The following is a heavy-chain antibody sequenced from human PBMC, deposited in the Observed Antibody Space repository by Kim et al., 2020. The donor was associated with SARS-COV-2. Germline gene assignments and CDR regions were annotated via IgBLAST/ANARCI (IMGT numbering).Heavy chain of an antibody. V-gene: IGHV5-51*01. Sequence: GESLKISCKGSGYSFTSYWIGWVRQMPGKGLEWMGIIYPGDSDTRYSPSFQGQVTISADKSISTAYLQWSSLKASDTAMYYCARGKSLRFLEWLFRAVDAFDIWGQGTMVTVSS. CDR3: ARGKSLRFLEWLFRAVDAFDI. CDR2: IYPGDSDT. D-gene: IGHD3-3*01. CDR1: GYSFTSYW. J-gene: IGHJ3*02.